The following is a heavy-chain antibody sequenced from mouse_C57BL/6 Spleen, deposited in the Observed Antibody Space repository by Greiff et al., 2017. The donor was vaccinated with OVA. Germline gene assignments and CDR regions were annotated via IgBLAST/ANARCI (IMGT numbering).Heavy chain of an antibody. D-gene: IGHD1-1*01. CDR2: INYDGSST. J-gene: IGHJ1*03. Sequence: EVQLVESEGGLVQPGSSMKLSCTASGFTFSDYYMAWVRQVPEKGLEWVANINYDGSSTYYLDSLKSRFIISRDNAKNILYLQMSSLKSEDTATYYCARGLYYGSSYGYFDVWGTGTTVTVSS. CDR3: ARGLYYGSSYGYFDV. V-gene: IGHV5-16*01. CDR1: GFTFSDYY.